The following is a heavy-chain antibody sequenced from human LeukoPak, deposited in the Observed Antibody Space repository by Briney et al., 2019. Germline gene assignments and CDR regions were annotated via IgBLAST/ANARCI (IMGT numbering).Heavy chain of an antibody. CDR2: INPCGRT. Sequence: SETLSLTCAVYDGSFSGYYWSWIRQPPGKGLEWIGQINPCGRTTYNPSLKSRVTISVDTSRNQFSLTLSSVSAADTAVYYCASHCSGTTCYYDMHVWGPGTTVTVSS. CDR1: DGSFSGYY. D-gene: IGHD2-2*01. CDR3: ASHCSGTTCYYDMHV. J-gene: IGHJ6*02. V-gene: IGHV4-34*01.